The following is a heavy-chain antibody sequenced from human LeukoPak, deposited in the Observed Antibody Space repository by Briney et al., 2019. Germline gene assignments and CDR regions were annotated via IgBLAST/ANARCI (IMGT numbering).Heavy chain of an antibody. CDR3: ANRYNSYGYLGGTESVDY. D-gene: IGHD5-18*01. J-gene: IGHJ4*02. V-gene: IGHV3-23*01. CDR2: ITGSGGST. Sequence: PGRSLRLSCAPSGFTLTIYAMSWVRQAPGKGQEWVSAITGSGGSTYYADSVKGRFTLSRDNSKNTLYLQMNSPRAEDTAVYYCANRYNSYGYLGGTESVDYWGQGTLVTVSS. CDR1: GFTLTIYA.